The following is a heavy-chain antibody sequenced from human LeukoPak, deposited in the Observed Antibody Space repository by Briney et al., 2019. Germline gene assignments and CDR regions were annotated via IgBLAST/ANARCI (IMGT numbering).Heavy chain of an antibody. D-gene: IGHD4/OR15-4a*01. J-gene: IGHJ4*02. CDR2: INPNSGGT. CDR3: ARDVVYGGVRLDY. Sequence: ASVKVSCKASGYTFTGYYMHWVRQAPVQGLEWMGWINPNSGGTNYAQKFQGRVTMTRDTSISTAYMELSRLRSDDTAVYYCARDVVYGGVRLDYWGQGTLVTVSS. CDR1: GYTFTGYY. V-gene: IGHV1-2*02.